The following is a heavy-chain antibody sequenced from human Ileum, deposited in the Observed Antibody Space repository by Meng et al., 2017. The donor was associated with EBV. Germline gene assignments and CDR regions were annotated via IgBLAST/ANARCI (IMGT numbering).Heavy chain of an antibody. CDR1: GFTFNNYW. D-gene: IGHD2-15*01. V-gene: IGHV3-74*01. J-gene: IGHJ4*02. CDR2: IINDGSTT. CDR3: ARGAGGFDY. Sequence: VQLVEAGGGLVQPGGSLSLSCAASGFTFNNYWMHWVRQAPGKGLVWVSHIINDGSTTSYTDSVKGRFTISRDNAKNTVYLQMNSLRAEDTAVYYCARGAGGFDYWGQGILVTVSS.